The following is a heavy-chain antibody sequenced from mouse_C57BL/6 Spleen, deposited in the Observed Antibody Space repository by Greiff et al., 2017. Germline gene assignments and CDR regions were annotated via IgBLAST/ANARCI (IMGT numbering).Heavy chain of an antibody. CDR2: IDPSDSYT. CDR3: ARWTRWSFDY. Sequence: QVQLQQPGAELVKPGASVKLSCKASGYTFTSYWMQWVKQRPGQGLAWIGEIDPSDSYTNYNQKFKGKATLTVDTSSSTAYMQLSSLTSEDSAVYYCARWTRWSFDYWGQGTTLTVSS. CDR1: GYTFTSYW. J-gene: IGHJ2*01. V-gene: IGHV1-50*01. D-gene: IGHD2-3*01.